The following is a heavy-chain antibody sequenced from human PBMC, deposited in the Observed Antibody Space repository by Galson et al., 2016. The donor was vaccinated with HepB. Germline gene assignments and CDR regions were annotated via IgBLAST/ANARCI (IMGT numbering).Heavy chain of an antibody. J-gene: IGHJ5*02. CDR2: IYHTGTS. CDR1: GASISDSNW. V-gene: IGHV4-4*02. Sequence: SETLSLTCAVSGASISDSNWWTWVRHVPGKGLEWIGEIYHTGTSNNNPFLSSRFTLSVDKSRNQFSLNLTSVTAADTAVYSCARAAIIPGARMVFDPWGQGILVTVSS. CDR3: ARAAIIPGARMVFDP. D-gene: IGHD2-2*01.